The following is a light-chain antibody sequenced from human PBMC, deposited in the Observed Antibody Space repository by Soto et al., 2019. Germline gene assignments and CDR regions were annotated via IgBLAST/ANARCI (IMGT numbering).Light chain of an antibody. CDR2: DAS. CDR1: QSISSW. Sequence: DIQMTQSPSTLSASVGDRVTITCRASQSISSWLAGYQQKPGKAPKLLIYDASSLEIGVPSRFGGSGSGPEFTLTISSLQPDDFATYYCQQYTSYSETWKFGQGTKVEI. V-gene: IGKV1-5*01. J-gene: IGKJ1*01. CDR3: QQYTSYSETWK.